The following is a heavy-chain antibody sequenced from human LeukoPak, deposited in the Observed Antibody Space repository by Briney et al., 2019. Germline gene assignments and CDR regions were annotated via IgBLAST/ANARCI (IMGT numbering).Heavy chain of an antibody. Sequence: GGSLRLSCAASGFTFYSHAMTWVRQAPGKGLEWVASISGSGISTYYADSVKGRFTISRDNAGDTVSLEMNSLRAEDTAVYYCARRDIYYGMDVWGQGTTVTVSS. J-gene: IGHJ6*02. CDR1: GFTFYSHA. V-gene: IGHV3-23*01. CDR3: ARRDIYYGMDV. D-gene: IGHD3-9*01. CDR2: ISGSGIST.